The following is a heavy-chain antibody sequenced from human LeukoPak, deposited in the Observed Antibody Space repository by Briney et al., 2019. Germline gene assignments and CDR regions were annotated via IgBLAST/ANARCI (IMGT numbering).Heavy chain of an antibody. CDR2: INPHSGAT. Sequence: GASVKVSCKASGYTFTDYFFHWVRLAPGQGLEGMGWINPHSGATHYTQKFQDRVTMTRDTSISTAYMELSRLRSDDTAVYYCARGSSGWFGLSGWYFDYWGQGTLVTVSS. D-gene: IGHD6-19*01. CDR1: GYTFTDYF. V-gene: IGHV1-2*02. CDR3: ARGSSGWFGLSGWYFDY. J-gene: IGHJ4*02.